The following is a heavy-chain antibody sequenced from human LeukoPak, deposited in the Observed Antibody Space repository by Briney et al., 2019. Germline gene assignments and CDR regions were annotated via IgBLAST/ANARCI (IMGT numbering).Heavy chain of an antibody. CDR3: ARMGLDILTGYYHDY. J-gene: IGHJ4*02. CDR1: GYTFTSYY. V-gene: IGHV1-46*01. D-gene: IGHD3-9*01. Sequence: ASVKVSCKASGYTFTSYYMHWVRQAPGLGLEWMGIINPSGGSTSYAQKFQGRVTMTRDTSTSTVYMELSSLRSEDTAVYYCARMGLDILTGYYHDYWGQGTLVTVSS. CDR2: INPSGGST.